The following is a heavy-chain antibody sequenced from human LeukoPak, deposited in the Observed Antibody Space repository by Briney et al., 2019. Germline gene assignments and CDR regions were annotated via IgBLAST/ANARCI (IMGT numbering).Heavy chain of an antibody. Sequence: SETLSLTCTVSGGSISSSSYYWGWIRQPPGKGLEWIGSIHYSGSTYYNPSLKSRVTISVDTSKNQFSLKLSSVTAADTAVYYCARVDSGYDYYMDVWGKGTTVTISS. CDR3: ARVDSGYDYYMDV. CDR2: IHYSGST. CDR1: GGSISSSSYY. J-gene: IGHJ6*03. D-gene: IGHD1-26*01. V-gene: IGHV4-39*01.